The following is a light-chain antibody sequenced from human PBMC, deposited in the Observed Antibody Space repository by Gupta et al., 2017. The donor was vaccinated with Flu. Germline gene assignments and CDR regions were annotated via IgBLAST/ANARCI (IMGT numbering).Light chain of an antibody. Sequence: ETVMTQSPATLSVSPGERATLSCRASQSVSSKLAWYQQKPGQAPRLLIYDASTRPTGIPVRFSGSGSGTEFTLTINSRQSEDFAVYYCQQYDNWPPWTLGQGTKVEIK. J-gene: IGKJ1*01. CDR2: DAS. CDR3: QQYDNWPPWT. CDR1: QSVSSK. V-gene: IGKV3-15*01.